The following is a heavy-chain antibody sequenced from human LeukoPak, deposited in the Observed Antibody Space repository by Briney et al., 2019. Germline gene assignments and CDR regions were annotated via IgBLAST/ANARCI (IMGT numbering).Heavy chain of an antibody. CDR1: GGTFSSYA. CDR2: IIPIFGTA. V-gene: IGHV1-69*13. D-gene: IGHD6-13*01. CDR3: ATSYSSSWWLYYFDY. J-gene: IGHJ4*02. Sequence: SVKASCKASGGTFSSYAISWVRQAPGQGLEWMGGIIPIFGTANYAQKFQGRVTITADESTSTAYMELSSLRSEDTAVYYCATSYSSSWWLYYFDYWGQGTLVTVSS.